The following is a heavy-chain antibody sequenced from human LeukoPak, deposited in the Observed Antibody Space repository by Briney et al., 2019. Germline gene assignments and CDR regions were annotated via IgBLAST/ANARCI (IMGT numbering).Heavy chain of an antibody. D-gene: IGHD4-17*01. Sequence: GGSLRLSCAASGFTLSTSWMVWVRQAPGKGLEWVANIKQDGSEKYYVDSVRGRFTISRDNAKNSLYLQMNSLRAEDTAVYYCARDRFYGDYAGDADYWGQGTLVTVSS. CDR3: ARDRFYGDYAGDADY. V-gene: IGHV3-7*01. J-gene: IGHJ4*02. CDR1: GFTLSTSW. CDR2: IKQDGSEK.